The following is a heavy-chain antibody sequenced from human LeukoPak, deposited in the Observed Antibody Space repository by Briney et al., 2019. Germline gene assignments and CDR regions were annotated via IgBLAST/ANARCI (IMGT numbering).Heavy chain of an antibody. J-gene: IGHJ3*02. CDR3: ARPRVRVRAFDI. CDR1: GGSFSGYY. D-gene: IGHD3-10*01. Sequence: PSETLSLTCAVYGGSFSGYYWSWIRQPPGKGLEWIGEINHSGSTNYNPSLKSRVTISVDTSKNQFSLKLSPVTAADTAVYYCARPRVRVRAFDIWGQGTMVTVSP. CDR2: INHSGST. V-gene: IGHV4-34*01.